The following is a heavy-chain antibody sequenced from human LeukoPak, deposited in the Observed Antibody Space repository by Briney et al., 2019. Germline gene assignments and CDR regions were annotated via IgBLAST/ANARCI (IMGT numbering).Heavy chain of an antibody. D-gene: IGHD3-16*01. J-gene: IGHJ4*02. CDR2: IYSGGGA. CDR1: GFTVSSNY. Sequence: GGYLRLSCAASGFTVSSNYMSWVRQAPGKGLECVSVIYSGGGAYYADSVKGRFTISRDNSKNTLYLQMNSLRAEDTAVYYCAREATGGYYFDYWGQGTLVTVSS. V-gene: IGHV3-53*05. CDR3: AREATGGYYFDY.